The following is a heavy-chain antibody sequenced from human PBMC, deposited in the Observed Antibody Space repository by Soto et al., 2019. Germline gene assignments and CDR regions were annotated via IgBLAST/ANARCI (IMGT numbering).Heavy chain of an antibody. J-gene: IGHJ5*02. CDR3: ATRITVFGLLIPPFDP. D-gene: IGHD3-3*01. CDR1: GGSISSGGYS. V-gene: IGHV4-30-2*06. Sequence: PSETLSLTCTASGGSISSGGYSWTWIRQSPGKGLEWIGYTYQSGSAYYNPSLKSRVTISVDTSKNQFSLRLSSVTAADTAIYYCATRITVFGLLIPPFDPWGQGTQVTVSS. CDR2: TYQSGSA.